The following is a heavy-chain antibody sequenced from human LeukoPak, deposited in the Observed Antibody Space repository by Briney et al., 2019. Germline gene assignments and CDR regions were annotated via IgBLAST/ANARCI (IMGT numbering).Heavy chain of an antibody. V-gene: IGHV3-33*01. CDR1: GFTFSSYG. J-gene: IGHJ5*02. D-gene: IGHD6-25*01. CDR2: IWYDGSNK. CDR3: ARDPYSSGVNWFDP. Sequence: GGSLRPSCAASGFTFSSYGMHWVRQAPGKGLEWVAVIWYDGSNKYHADSVKGRFTISRDNSKNTLYLQMNSLRAEDTAVYYCARDPYSSGVNWFDPWGQGTLVTVSS.